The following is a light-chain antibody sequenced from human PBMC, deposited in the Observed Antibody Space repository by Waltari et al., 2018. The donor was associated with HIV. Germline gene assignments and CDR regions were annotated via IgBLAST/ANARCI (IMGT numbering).Light chain of an antibody. CDR3: ASWDDKLSHWV. Sequence: QSVLTQSPSASKTPGQRVLMSCSGTNSNVGNNFVSWFQQVPGGAPKLVIYRNDRRPSGVPDRSSAAKSGSSASLAISGLQSDDEADYFCASWDDKLSHWVFGGGTKLTV. CDR1: NSNVGNNF. V-gene: IGLV1-47*01. CDR2: RND. J-gene: IGLJ3*02.